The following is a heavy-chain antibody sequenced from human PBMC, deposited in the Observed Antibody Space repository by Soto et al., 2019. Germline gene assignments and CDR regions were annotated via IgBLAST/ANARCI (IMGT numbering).Heavy chain of an antibody. CDR2: IKVDGSEQ. V-gene: IGHV3-7*01. Sequence: EVQLVESGGGLVQPGGSLRLSCAASGFVFGDYWMSWVRQAPGKGLEWVANIKVDGSEQYYVDSVKGRFTVSRDNAKKSLYLQMTSLRVEDTAVYYCAKWGGGGSDHWGQGTLVTVSS. J-gene: IGHJ4*02. D-gene: IGHD3-16*01. CDR1: GFVFGDYW. CDR3: AKWGGGGSDH.